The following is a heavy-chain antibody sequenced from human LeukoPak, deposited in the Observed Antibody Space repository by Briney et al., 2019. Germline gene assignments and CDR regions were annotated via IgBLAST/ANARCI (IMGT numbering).Heavy chain of an antibody. Sequence: PGGSLRLSCAASGFTFSSYSMNWFRQTPGKGLEWVSSISNSNTFIHYADSVKGRFTISRDNANNSLYLQMSSLRAEDTAVYCCARGSSSGWFWGQGTLVTVSS. D-gene: IGHD6-19*01. CDR3: ARGSSSGWF. V-gene: IGHV3-21*01. CDR2: ISNSNTFI. J-gene: IGHJ4*02. CDR1: GFTFSSYS.